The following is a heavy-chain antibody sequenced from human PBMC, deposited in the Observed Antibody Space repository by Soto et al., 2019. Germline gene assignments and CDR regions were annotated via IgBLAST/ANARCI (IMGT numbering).Heavy chain of an antibody. V-gene: IGHV1-8*01. CDR2: MNPNSGNT. CDR3: ARMGFCSSASCYENAFDI. Sequence: QVQRVQSGAEVKKPGASVKVSCMASGYTFTSYVINWVRQATGQGPEWMGWMNPNSGNTSNAQKFQGRVTMTRSTSITTAYMELSSLRSEDTAVYYCARMGFCSSASCYENAFDIWGQGTMVTVSS. D-gene: IGHD2-2*01. J-gene: IGHJ3*02. CDR1: GYTFTSYV.